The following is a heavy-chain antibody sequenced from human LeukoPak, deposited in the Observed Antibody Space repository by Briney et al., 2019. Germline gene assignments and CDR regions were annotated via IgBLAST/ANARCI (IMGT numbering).Heavy chain of an antibody. D-gene: IGHD1-26*01. CDR3: ARNPPRYFN. CDR1: GFTFSSYW. CDR2: IQQDGSEK. Sequence: GGSLRLSCAASGFTFSSYWMIWVRQAPGKGLEWVANIQQDGSEKYYVDSVKGRFTISRDNAKNSLYLQMNSLRAEGTAVYYCARNPPRYFNWGQGTLVTVSS. V-gene: IGHV3-7*05. J-gene: IGHJ4*02.